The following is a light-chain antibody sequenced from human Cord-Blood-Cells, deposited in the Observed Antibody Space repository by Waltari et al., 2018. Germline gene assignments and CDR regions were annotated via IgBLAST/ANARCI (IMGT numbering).Light chain of an antibody. J-gene: IGLJ1*01. V-gene: IGLV2-11*01. Sequence: QSALTQPRSVSGSPRKSVTTSCTVTSSDVGGYNYVPWYQQHPGKAPKLMIYDVSKRPSGVPDRFSGSKSGNTASLTISGLQAEDEADYYCCSYAGSYTYVFGTGTKVTVL. CDR3: CSYAGSYTYV. CDR2: DVS. CDR1: SSDVGGYNY.